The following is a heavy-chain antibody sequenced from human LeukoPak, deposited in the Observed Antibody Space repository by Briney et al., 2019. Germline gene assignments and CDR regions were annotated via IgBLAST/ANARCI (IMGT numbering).Heavy chain of an antibody. J-gene: IGHJ4*02. CDR3: ARGRYDSRIFDY. CDR2: ISSSSSYI. CDR1: GFTFSNYD. V-gene: IGHV3-21*01. Sequence: GGSLRLSCVASGFTFSNYDMNWVRQTPGKGLEWVSFISSSSSYIYYADSVKGRFTISRDNAKKSLYLQMNSLRAEDTAVYYCARGRYDSRIFDYWGQGTLVTVSS. D-gene: IGHD3-22*01.